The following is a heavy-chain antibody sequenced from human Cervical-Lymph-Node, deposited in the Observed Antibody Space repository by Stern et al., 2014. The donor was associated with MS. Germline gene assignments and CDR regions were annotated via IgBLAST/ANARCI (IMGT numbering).Heavy chain of an antibody. CDR2: INPNSGGK. V-gene: IGHV1-2*02. J-gene: IGHJ5*02. CDR1: QYTFTGYY. Sequence: VHLVESGAEVKKPGASVKVSCKASQYTFTGYYIHWVRQAPGQGLEWMGWINPNSGGKHYAQKFQGRVTMTRDTSISTAYMELSSLRSDDTAVYYCARDGSSTSCCNWFDPWGQGTLVTVSS. CDR3: ARDGSSTSCCNWFDP. D-gene: IGHD2-2*01.